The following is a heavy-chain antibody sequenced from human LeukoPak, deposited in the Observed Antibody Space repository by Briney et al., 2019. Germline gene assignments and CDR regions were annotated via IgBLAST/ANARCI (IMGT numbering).Heavy chain of an antibody. J-gene: IGHJ6*02. CDR1: GGSISSYY. V-gene: IGHV4-4*07. Sequence: NSSETLSLTCTVSGGSISSYYWSWIRQPAGKGLEWIGRIYTSGSTNYNPSLKSRVTMSVDTSKNQFSLKLSSVTAADTAVYYCARDPPYYDFWSGYSRTSYYYYGMDVWGQGTTVTVSS. D-gene: IGHD3-3*01. CDR3: ARDPPYYDFWSGYSRTSYYYYGMDV. CDR2: IYTSGST.